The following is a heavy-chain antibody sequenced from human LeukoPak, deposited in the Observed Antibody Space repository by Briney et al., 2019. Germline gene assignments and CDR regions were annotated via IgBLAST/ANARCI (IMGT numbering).Heavy chain of an antibody. Sequence: GGSLRLSCAASGFTFSSYAMHWVRQAPGKGLEWVAVISYDGSNKYYADSVKGRFTISRDNSKNSLYLQMNSLRAEDTAVYYCASAYYDAFDIWGQGTMVTVSS. D-gene: IGHD4/OR15-4a*01. J-gene: IGHJ3*02. CDR2: ISYDGSNK. V-gene: IGHV3-30-3*01. CDR3: ASAYYDAFDI. CDR1: GFTFSSYA.